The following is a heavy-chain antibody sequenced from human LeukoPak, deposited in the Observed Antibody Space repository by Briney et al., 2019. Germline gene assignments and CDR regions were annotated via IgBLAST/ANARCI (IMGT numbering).Heavy chain of an antibody. CDR1: GFTFSSYW. J-gene: IGHJ4*02. Sequence: GGSLRLSCAASGFTFSSYWMHWVRQAPGKGLVWVSHINNDGSSTNYADSVKGRFTISRDNAKNTLYLQMNSLRTEDAAVYYCACYGIAPPHWGQGALVTVSS. D-gene: IGHD2-15*01. CDR2: INNDGSST. CDR3: ACYGIAPPH. V-gene: IGHV3-74*01.